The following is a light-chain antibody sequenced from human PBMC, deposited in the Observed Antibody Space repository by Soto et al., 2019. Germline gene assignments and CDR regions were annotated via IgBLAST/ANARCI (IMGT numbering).Light chain of an antibody. CDR3: QQRNNWLPSIT. V-gene: IGKV3-11*01. Sequence: EIVLTQSPGTLSLSPGERATLSCRASQGVGSYLAWYQHKPGQAPRLLIYDASNRATGIPARFSGSGSGTDFTLTISSLEPEDFAVYYCQQRNNWLPSITFGQGTRLE. J-gene: IGKJ5*01. CDR1: QGVGSY. CDR2: DAS.